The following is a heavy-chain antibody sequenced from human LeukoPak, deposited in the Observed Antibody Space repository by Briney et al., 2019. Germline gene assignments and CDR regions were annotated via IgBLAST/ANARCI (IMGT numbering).Heavy chain of an antibody. Sequence: PGRSLRLSCAASGLTFNSYDLHWVRQAPGKGLEWLTSISYDGNRKYYADSVKGRFTISRDNSKNTLYLQMNSLRAEDTAVYYCARDRASKPSMVRGVQDYWGQGALVTVSS. CDR1: GLTFNSYD. V-gene: IGHV3-30-3*01. J-gene: IGHJ4*02. CDR2: ISYDGNRK. D-gene: IGHD3-10*01. CDR3: ARDRASKPSMVRGVQDY.